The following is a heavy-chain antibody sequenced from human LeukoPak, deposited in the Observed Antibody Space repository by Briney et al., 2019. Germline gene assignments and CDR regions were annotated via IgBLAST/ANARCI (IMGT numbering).Heavy chain of an antibody. Sequence: SETLSLTCTVSGGSISSYYWSWIRQPPGKGLEWIGYIYYSGSTNYNPSLKSRVTISVDTSKNQFSLKLSSVTAADTAVYYCARDYKGIVGATDAFDIWGQGTMVTVSS. CDR1: GGSISSYY. V-gene: IGHV4-59*01. CDR3: ARDYKGIVGATDAFDI. CDR2: IYYSGST. D-gene: IGHD1-26*01. J-gene: IGHJ3*02.